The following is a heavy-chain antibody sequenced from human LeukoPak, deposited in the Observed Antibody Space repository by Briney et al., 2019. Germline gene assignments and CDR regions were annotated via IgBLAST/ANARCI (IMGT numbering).Heavy chain of an antibody. Sequence: PSETLSLTCTVSGDSISGFYWNWIRQPPGKGLGWNGHIYYSGSANYNPSLKSRVTISVDTSKNQFSLKLSSVTAADTAVYYCARHQWVPAFDIWGQGTMVTVSS. D-gene: IGHD1-26*01. CDR1: GDSISGFY. CDR2: IYYSGSA. CDR3: ARHQWVPAFDI. V-gene: IGHV4-59*08. J-gene: IGHJ3*02.